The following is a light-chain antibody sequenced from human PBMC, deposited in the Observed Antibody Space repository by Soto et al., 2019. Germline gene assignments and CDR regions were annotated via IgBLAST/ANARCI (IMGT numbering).Light chain of an antibody. J-gene: IGLJ1*01. V-gene: IGLV2-14*01. CDR3: SSYTSSSTLYV. CDR2: EAS. CDR1: SGEVCGYNY. Sequence: QSVLTQPASVSGSPGQSITISCTGTSGEVCGYNYVSWYQQHPGKAPQLIIYEASNRPSGVSNRFSGSKSGDTASLTISGLHAEDEADYYCSSYTSSSTLYVFGAGTKLTVL.